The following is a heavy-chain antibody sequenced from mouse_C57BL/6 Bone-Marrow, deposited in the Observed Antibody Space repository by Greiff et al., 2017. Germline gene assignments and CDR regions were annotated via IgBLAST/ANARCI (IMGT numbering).Heavy chain of an antibody. CDR2: IDPSDSYT. D-gene: IGHD1-1*01. CDR3: ARFGSGSDY. J-gene: IGHJ2*01. Sequence: VQLQQPGAELVMPGASVKLSCKASGYTFTSYWMHWVKQRPGQGLEWIGEIDPSDSYTNYNQKFKGKSTLTVDKSSSTAYMQLSSLTSEDSAVYYCARFGSGSDYWGQGTTLTVSS. V-gene: IGHV1-69*01. CDR1: GYTFTSYW.